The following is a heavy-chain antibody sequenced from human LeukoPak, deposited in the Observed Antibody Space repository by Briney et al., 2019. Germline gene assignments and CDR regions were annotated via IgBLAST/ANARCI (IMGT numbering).Heavy chain of an antibody. CDR1: GFSFSNSW. Sequence: PGGSLRLSCAASGFSFSNSWMHWVRQAPGKGLVWVTRMNSDGSATYYADSVQGRFAISRGNAKNTLYLQMNSLRAEDTAMYFCAKGPNYFDSWGQGTLVTVSS. V-gene: IGHV3-74*01. CDR2: MNSDGSAT. J-gene: IGHJ4*02. CDR3: AKGPNYFDS.